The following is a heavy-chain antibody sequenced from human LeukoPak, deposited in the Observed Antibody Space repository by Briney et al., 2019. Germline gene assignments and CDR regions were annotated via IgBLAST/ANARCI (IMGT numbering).Heavy chain of an antibody. CDR2: INHSGST. V-gene: IGHV4-34*01. D-gene: IGHD3-10*01. CDR3: ARGVFYYGSGSYEDY. J-gene: IGHJ4*02. CDR1: GGSFSGYY. Sequence: PSETLSLTCAVYGGSFSGYYWSWIRQPPGKGLEWIGEINHSGSTNYNPSLKSRVTISVGTSKNQFSLKLSSVTAADTAVYYCARGVFYYGSGSYEDYWGQGTLVTVSS.